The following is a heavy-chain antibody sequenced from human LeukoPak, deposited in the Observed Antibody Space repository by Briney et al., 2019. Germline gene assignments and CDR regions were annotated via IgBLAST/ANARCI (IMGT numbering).Heavy chain of an antibody. V-gene: IGHV1-2*02. CDR1: GYTFTDYY. Sequence: ASVKVSCKASGYTFTDYYMHWVRQPPAQGFEWMGWINPNSGDTNYAQKFQGRVTMTRDTSTSTAHMELSRLRSDDTAVYYCARANFLYCSSTTSLFDYWGQGTLVIVSS. D-gene: IGHD2-2*01. J-gene: IGHJ4*02. CDR2: INPNSGDT. CDR3: ARANFLYCSSTTSLFDY.